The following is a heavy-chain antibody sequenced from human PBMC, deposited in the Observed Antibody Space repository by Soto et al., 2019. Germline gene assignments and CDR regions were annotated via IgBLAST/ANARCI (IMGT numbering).Heavy chain of an antibody. Sequence: QVQLVQSGAEVKKPGSSVKVSCKASGGTFSSYTISWVRQAPGQGLEWMGRIIPILGIANYAQKFQGRVTITADKSTSTAYMELSSLRSEDTAVYYCARGEGYSDKPRFDPWGQGTLDTVSS. D-gene: IGHD5-12*01. CDR3: ARGEGYSDKPRFDP. J-gene: IGHJ5*02. CDR2: IIPILGIA. CDR1: GGTFSSYT. V-gene: IGHV1-69*02.